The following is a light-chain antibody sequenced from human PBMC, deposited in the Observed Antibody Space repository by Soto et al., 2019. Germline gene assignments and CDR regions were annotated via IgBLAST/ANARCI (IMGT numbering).Light chain of an antibody. CDR2: AAS. CDR3: QHYNSYSEA. J-gene: IGKJ1*01. V-gene: IGKV1-16*01. Sequence: IQMTQSPSSLSASVGDRVTITCRASQNINTYLNWYQQKAGQAPNVLIYAASTLQSGVPSRFSGSGSGTEFTLTISSLQPDDFATYYCQHYNSYSEAFGQGTKVDIK. CDR1: QNINTY.